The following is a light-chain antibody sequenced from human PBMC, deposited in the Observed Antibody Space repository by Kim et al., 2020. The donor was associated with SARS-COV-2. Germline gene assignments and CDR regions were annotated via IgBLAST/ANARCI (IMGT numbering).Light chain of an antibody. J-gene: IGLJ3*02. V-gene: IGLV1-44*01. Sequence: QSVLTQSPSTSGTPGQRVTISCSGSSSNIGSNTVNWYQQLPGTAPKLLIYNNNQRPSGVPDRFSGSRSGTSASLAISGLQSEDEADYYCAAWDDSLNGWVFGGGTQLTV. CDR3: AAWDDSLNGWV. CDR2: NNN. CDR1: SSNIGSNT.